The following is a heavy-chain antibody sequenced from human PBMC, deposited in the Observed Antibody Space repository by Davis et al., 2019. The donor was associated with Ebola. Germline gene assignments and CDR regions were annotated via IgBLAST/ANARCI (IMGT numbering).Heavy chain of an antibody. V-gene: IGHV3-30*04. CDR3: AKVRVVVTAMHFDY. D-gene: IGHD2-21*02. CDR2: ISYDGSNK. CDR1: GFTFSSYA. J-gene: IGHJ4*02. Sequence: GESLKISCAASGFTFSSYAMHWVRQAPGKGLEWVAVISYDGSNKYYADSVKGRFTISRDNSKNTLYLQMNSLRAEDTAVYYCAKVRVVVTAMHFDYWGQGTLVTVSS.